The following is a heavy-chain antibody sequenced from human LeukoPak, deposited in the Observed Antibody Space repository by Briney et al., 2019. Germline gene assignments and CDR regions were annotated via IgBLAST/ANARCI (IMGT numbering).Heavy chain of an antibody. V-gene: IGHV4-34*01. CDR2: INHSGST. CDR3: ARGGRSYYYYYYMDV. Sequence: SETLSLTCAVYGGSFSGYYWSWIRQPPGKGLEWIGEINHSGSTNYNPSLKSRVTLSVDTPKNQFSLKLSSVTAADTAVYYCARGGRSYYYYYYMDVWGKGTTVTVSS. CDR1: GGSFSGYY. J-gene: IGHJ6*03.